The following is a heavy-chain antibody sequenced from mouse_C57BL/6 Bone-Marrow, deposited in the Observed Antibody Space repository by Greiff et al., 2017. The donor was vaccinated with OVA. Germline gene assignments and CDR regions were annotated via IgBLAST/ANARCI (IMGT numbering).Heavy chain of an antibody. Sequence: EVKLMESGAELVRPGASVKLSCTASGFNIKDDYMHWVKQRPEQGLEWIGWIDPENGDTEYASKFQGKATITADTSSNTAYLQLSSLTSEDTAVYYCTTSGDYGTYFDYWGQGTTLTVSS. J-gene: IGHJ2*01. V-gene: IGHV14-4*01. CDR2: IDPENGDT. CDR3: TTSGDYGTYFDY. D-gene: IGHD1-1*01. CDR1: GFNIKDDY.